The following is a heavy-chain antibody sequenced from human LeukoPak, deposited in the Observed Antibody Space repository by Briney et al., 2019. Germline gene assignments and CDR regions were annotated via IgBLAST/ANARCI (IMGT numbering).Heavy chain of an antibody. V-gene: IGHV3-9*03. CDR3: AKDMGDIYYYMDV. CDR2: ISWNSGSI. Sequence: GRSLRLSCAASGFTFDDYAMHWVRQAPGKGLEWVSGISWNSGSIGYADSVKGRFTISRDNAKNSLYLQMNSLRAEDMALYYCAKDMGDIYYYMDVWGKGTTVTVSS. D-gene: IGHD2-21*01. CDR1: GFTFDDYA. J-gene: IGHJ6*03.